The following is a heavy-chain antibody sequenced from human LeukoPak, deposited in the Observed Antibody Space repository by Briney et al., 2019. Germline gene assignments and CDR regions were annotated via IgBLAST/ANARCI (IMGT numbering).Heavy chain of an antibody. V-gene: IGHV1-8*01. CDR2: MNPNSGNT. D-gene: IGHD3-16*02. CDR1: EYTFTSYD. CDR3: ASPYDYVWGSYRYDYFDY. Sequence: ASVKVSCKASEYTFTSYDINWVRQATGQGLEWMGWMNPNSGNTGYAQKFQGRVTMTRNTSISTAYMELSSLRSEDTAVYYCASPYDYVWGSYRYDYFDYWGQGTLVTVSS. J-gene: IGHJ4*02.